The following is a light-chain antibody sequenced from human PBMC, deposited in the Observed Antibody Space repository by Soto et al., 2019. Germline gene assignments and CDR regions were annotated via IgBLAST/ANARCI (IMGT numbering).Light chain of an antibody. CDR3: QQYGSYRT. V-gene: IGKV1-5*03. J-gene: IGKJ1*01. CDR2: KAS. CDR1: QSISTW. Sequence: DIQMTQSPSTLSASVGDRVTITCRASQSISTWLAWYQQKPGKAPNLLIYKASSLESGVPSRFSGSGSGTEFTLTISSLQPDDFATYYCQQYGSYRTSGQGTKVEIK.